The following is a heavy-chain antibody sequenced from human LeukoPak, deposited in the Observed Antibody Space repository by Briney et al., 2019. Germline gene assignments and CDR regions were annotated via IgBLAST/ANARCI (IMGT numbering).Heavy chain of an antibody. CDR2: INYSGGT. CDR1: GGSISSYY. Sequence: PSETLSLTCTVSGGSISSYYWSWIRQPPGKGLEWIGYINYSGGTNYNSSLESRVTISADPSKNHFSLKLNSVTAADTAIYYCARSPPSGYLNFDFWGRGTLVSVS. CDR3: ARSPPSGYLNFDF. J-gene: IGHJ4*02. D-gene: IGHD5-12*01. V-gene: IGHV4-59*08.